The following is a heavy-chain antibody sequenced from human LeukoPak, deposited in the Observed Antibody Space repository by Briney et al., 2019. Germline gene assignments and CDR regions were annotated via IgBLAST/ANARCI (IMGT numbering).Heavy chain of an antibody. Sequence: GGSLRLSCAASGFTFSGSAMHWVRQGSGKGLEWVGRIRSKANSYATAYAASVKGRFTISRDDSKNTAYLQMNSLKTEDTAVYYCTTPGGYYFDYWGQGTLVTVSS. CDR1: GFTFSGSA. CDR3: TTPGGYYFDY. D-gene: IGHD2-15*01. V-gene: IGHV3-73*01. J-gene: IGHJ4*02. CDR2: IRSKANSYAT.